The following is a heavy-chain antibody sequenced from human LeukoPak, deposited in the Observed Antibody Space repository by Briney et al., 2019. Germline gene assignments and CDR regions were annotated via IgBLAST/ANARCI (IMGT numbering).Heavy chain of an antibody. Sequence: GGSLTLSCAASGFTFSSYSMNWVRQAPGKGLEWVSSISNSSSYIYYAHSEKGRFHISRQNAKNSLYLQMNSLRAEDTSVYYCGRDQRVEFYFDYWGQGTLVTVSS. CDR1: GFTFSSYS. CDR2: ISNSSSYI. V-gene: IGHV3-21*01. CDR3: GRDQRVEFYFDY. D-gene: IGHD3-10*01. J-gene: IGHJ4*02.